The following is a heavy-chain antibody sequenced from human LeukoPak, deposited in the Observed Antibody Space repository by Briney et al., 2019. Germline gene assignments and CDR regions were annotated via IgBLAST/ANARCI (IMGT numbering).Heavy chain of an antibody. CDR1: GGSISSSSYY. CDR3: ARAYCGGDCYSNWFDP. J-gene: IGHJ5*02. Sequence: SETLSLTCTVSGGSISSSSYYWGWIRQPPGKGLEWIGSIYYSGSTYYNPSLKSRVTISVDTSKNQFSLKLSSVTAADTAVYYCARAYCGGDCYSNWFDPWGQGTLVTVSS. V-gene: IGHV4-39*01. D-gene: IGHD2-21*02. CDR2: IYYSGST.